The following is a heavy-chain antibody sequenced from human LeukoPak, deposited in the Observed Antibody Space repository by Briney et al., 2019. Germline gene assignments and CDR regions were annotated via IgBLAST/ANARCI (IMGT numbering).Heavy chain of an antibody. CDR3: AGDFGTTGGHTFDY. D-gene: IGHD1-14*01. CDR1: GDSVSSKNGA. J-gene: IGHJ4*02. V-gene: IGHV6-1*01. Sequence: SQTLSLTCVVSGDSVSSKNGAWNWIRQSPSRGLEWLGRTYYRSKWYNDYAESMEGRMTISQDTSKNQYSLHLNSLTPDDTAVYYCAGDFGTTGGHTFDYGARGTMVTVS. CDR2: TYYRSKWYN.